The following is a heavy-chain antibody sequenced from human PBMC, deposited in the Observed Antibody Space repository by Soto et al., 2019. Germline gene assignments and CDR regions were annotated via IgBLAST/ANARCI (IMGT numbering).Heavy chain of an antibody. Sequence: PSETLSLTCTVSGGSISSSSYYWGWIRQPPGKGLEWIGSIYYSGSTYYNPSLKSRVTISVDTSKNQFSLKLSSVTAADTAVYYCARWYYDFWSGYCFFDYWGQGTLVTVSS. CDR3: ARWYYDFWSGYCFFDY. D-gene: IGHD3-3*01. V-gene: IGHV4-39*01. J-gene: IGHJ4*02. CDR2: IYYSGST. CDR1: GGSISSSSYY.